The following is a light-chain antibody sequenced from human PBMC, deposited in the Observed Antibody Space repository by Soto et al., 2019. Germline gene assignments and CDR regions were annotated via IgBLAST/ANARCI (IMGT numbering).Light chain of an antibody. Sequence: QSALTQPASVSGSPGQSITISCTGTSSDVGSYNYVSWYQQHPDKAPKLMIYEVTTRPSGVSSRFSGSKSGNTASLTISGLQAEDEADYYCSSYRSSSTVFGTGTKVTVL. V-gene: IGLV2-14*01. CDR1: SSDVGSYNY. CDR2: EVT. CDR3: SSYRSSSTV. J-gene: IGLJ1*01.